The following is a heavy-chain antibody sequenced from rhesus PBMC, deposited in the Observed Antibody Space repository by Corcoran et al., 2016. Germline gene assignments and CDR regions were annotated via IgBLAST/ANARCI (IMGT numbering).Heavy chain of an antibody. Sequence: QVTLKESGPALVKPTQTLTLTCTFSGFSLSPSVMGVGWLRQPPGKALEWLARIYWDDDKYYSTSLKSRLTISKDTSKSQVVLTMNNMDPVDTATYFCARIVWIGRGQYYFDFWGQGILVTVSS. V-gene: IGHV2S1*01. J-gene: IGHJ4*01. CDR3: ARIVWIGRGQYYFDF. CDR2: IYWDDDK. CDR1: GFSLSPSVMG. D-gene: IGHD5-24*01.